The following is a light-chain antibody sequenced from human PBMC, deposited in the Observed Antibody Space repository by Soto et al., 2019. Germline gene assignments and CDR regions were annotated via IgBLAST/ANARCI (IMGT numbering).Light chain of an antibody. J-gene: IGKJ1*01. CDR2: GAS. CDR3: QQYLSLPST. Sequence: EIVMTQSRATLSVSPGERATLSCRASQSVSSYLAWYQQKPGQAPRLLIYGASIRVTGIPDRFSGSGSGTDFTLTISRLEPEDFAVYCCQQYLSLPSTFGQGTKVDIK. CDR1: QSVSSY. V-gene: IGKV3-20*01.